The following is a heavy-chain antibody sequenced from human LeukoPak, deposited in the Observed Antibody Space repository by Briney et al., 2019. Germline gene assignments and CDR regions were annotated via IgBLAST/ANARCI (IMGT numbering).Heavy chain of an antibody. CDR3: ARVRITMVRGLFGHYYYYMDV. D-gene: IGHD3-10*01. J-gene: IGHJ6*03. CDR1: GGSFSGYY. Sequence: SETLSLTCAVYGGSFSGYYWSWIRQPSGKGLEWIGEINHSGSTNYNPSLKSRVTISVDTSKNQFSLKLSSVTAADTAVYYCARVRITMVRGLFGHYYYYMDVWGKGTTVTVSS. V-gene: IGHV4-34*01. CDR2: INHSGST.